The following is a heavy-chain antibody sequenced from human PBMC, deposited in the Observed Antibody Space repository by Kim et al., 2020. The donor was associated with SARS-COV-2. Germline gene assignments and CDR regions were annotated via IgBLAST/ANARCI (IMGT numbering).Heavy chain of an antibody. D-gene: IGHD2-15*01. V-gene: IGHV3-53*01. Sequence: KGRFTIYRDKSKNTLYLQMNSLRAEDSAVYYCARGAHCSGGSCGWGTFDYWGQGTLVTVSS. J-gene: IGHJ4*02. CDR3: ARGAHCSGGSCGWGTFDY.